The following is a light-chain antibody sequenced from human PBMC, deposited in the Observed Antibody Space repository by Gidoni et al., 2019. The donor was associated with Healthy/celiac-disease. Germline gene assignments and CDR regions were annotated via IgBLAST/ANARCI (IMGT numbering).Light chain of an antibody. CDR1: QSISSY. CDR2: AAS. Sequence: DIQMTQSPSSLSASVGDRVTITCRASQSISSYLNWYQQKPGKAPKLLIYAASSLQSGVPSRFSGSGSGTDFTLTISRLQPEDFATYYCQQSYSTPFTCGPGTKVEIK. CDR3: QQSYSTPFT. J-gene: IGKJ3*01. V-gene: IGKV1-39*01.